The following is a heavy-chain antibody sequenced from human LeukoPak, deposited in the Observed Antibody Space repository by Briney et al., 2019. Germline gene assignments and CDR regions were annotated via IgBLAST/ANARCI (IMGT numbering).Heavy chain of an antibody. Sequence: VASVKVSCKASGYTFSTYDINWVRQATGQGLEWMGWTNINSGYTGYAQKFQGRLTITRNTSINTAYMELSSLRSEDTAVYYCASVTGSIDYWGQGTLVTVSS. J-gene: IGHJ4*02. CDR3: ASVTGSIDY. CDR2: TNINSGYT. D-gene: IGHD2-21*02. V-gene: IGHV1-8*03. CDR1: GYTFSTYD.